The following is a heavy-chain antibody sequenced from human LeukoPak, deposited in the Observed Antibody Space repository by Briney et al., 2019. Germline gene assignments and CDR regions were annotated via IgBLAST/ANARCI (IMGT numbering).Heavy chain of an antibody. CDR1: GFTFNSYW. CDR3: TRVRVVVPSAFDYCDF. Sequence: PGGSLRLSRAASGFTFNSYWMWWVRQASGKGLEWVANINPYGSDTYYADSVKGRFTISRDNAENSLYLQMNSLRAEDTAVYYCTRVRVVVPSAFDYCDFWGQGTPVTVSS. V-gene: IGHV3-7*01. CDR2: INPYGSDT. D-gene: IGHD2-2*01. J-gene: IGHJ4*02.